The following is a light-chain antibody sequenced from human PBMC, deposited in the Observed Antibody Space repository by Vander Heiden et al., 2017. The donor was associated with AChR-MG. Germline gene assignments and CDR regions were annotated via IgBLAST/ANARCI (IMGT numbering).Light chain of an antibody. V-gene: IGLV1-44*01. CDR1: SSNIGSNT. J-gene: IGLJ3*02. CDR2: SNS. CDR3: AAWDDSLNGWV. Sequence: QSGLTQSPAACGTPGQRVPISCSGSSSNIGSNTVNWYQQLPGTAPKLLIYSNSQRPSGVPDRFSGSKSGTSASLAISGLQSEDEADYYCAAWDDSLNGWVFGGGTKLTVL.